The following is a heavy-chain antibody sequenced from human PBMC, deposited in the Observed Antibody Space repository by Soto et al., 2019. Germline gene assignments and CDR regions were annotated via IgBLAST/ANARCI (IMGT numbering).Heavy chain of an antibody. V-gene: IGHV3-30*18. D-gene: IGHD3-10*01. CDR3: AKELRIVSQDHLLGLVPVRGASCYAMEV. CDR1: GFTFSSYD. Sequence: QVQLVESGGGVVQPGRSLRLSCAASGFTFSSYDLHWVRQAPGKGLEWVAVISSDGSNKYYADSVKGRLTISRDNSKNTLYLQMHSLRAEDTAVYYCAKELRIVSQDHLLGLVPVRGASCYAMEVWGPGTTVTVSS. CDR2: ISSDGSNK. J-gene: IGHJ6*02.